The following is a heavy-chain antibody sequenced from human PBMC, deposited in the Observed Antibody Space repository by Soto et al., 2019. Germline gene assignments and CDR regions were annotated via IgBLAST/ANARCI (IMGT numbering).Heavy chain of an antibody. J-gene: IGHJ4*02. CDR2: ISGSGDSS. V-gene: IGHV3-23*01. Sequence: EVQLLDSGGGLVQPGGSLRLSCAASGFTCSTYAMSWVRQAPGKGLEWVSTISGSGDSSYYATSVKGRFTISRDNSRNTLDLQMNSLRVEDTAVYYCAKGGEGSCSQTSCLYFSDSWGQGTLVTVSS. CDR3: AKGGEGSCSQTSCLYFSDS. D-gene: IGHD2-15*01. CDR1: GFTCSTYA.